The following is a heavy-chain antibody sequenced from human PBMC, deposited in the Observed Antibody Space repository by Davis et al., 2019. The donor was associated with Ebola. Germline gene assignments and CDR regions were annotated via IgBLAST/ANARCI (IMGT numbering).Heavy chain of an antibody. Sequence: PGGSLRLSCAASGFTSSSYWMTWVRQAPGKGLEWVANIKQDGGEIYYVDSVKGRFTISRDNAKDSLYLQMNSLRAEDTAVYYCARGSRNMDVWGQGTTVTVSS. V-gene: IGHV3-7*03. CDR1: GFTSSSYW. CDR3: ARGSRNMDV. J-gene: IGHJ6*02. CDR2: IKQDGGEI.